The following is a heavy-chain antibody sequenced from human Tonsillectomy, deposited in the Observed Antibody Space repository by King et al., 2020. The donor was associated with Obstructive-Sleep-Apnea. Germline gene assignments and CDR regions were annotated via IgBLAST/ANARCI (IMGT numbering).Heavy chain of an antibody. J-gene: IGHJ5*02. CDR3: ARGSGAAAVNWFDP. CDR2: INHSGST. D-gene: IGHD6-13*01. Sequence: VQLQQWGAGLLKPSETLSLTCAVFGGSFSDYYWSWIRQPPGKGLEWIGEINHSGSTNYNPSLKSRVAVSAEKSKNQFSLKLSSVTAADTAVYYWARGSGAAAVNWFDPWGQGTLVTVSS. V-gene: IGHV4-34*01. CDR1: GGSFSDYY.